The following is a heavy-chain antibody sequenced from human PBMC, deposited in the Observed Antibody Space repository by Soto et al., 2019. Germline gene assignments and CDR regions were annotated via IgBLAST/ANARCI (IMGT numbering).Heavy chain of an antibody. V-gene: IGHV4-30-2*01. CDR1: GGSITSGGYS. J-gene: IGHJ4*02. D-gene: IGHD5-12*01. CDR3: AKGVIVATIRTGSDY. CDR2: MYHSGNT. Sequence: PSETLSLTCAVSGGSITSGGYSWGWIRQPPGQGLEWIGYMYHSGNTYYNPSLKGRVTISLDHSRNQFSLRLNSVTAADTAVYYCAKGVIVATIRTGSDYWGQGTLVTVSS.